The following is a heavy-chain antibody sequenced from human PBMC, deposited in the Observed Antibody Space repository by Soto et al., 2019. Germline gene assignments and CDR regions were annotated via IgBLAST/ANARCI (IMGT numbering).Heavy chain of an antibody. CDR2: IYHSGNT. CDR1: GGSISRSNW. Sequence: QVQLQESGPGLVKPSGTLSVTCAVSGGSISRSNWWSWVRQPPGKGLEWIGEIYHSGNTNYNPSLKSLVTISVDKSNNQFSLNLTSVTAADTAVYYCTRVLAALGNRWYFDLWGRGTLVSVSS. J-gene: IGHJ2*01. V-gene: IGHV4-4*02. D-gene: IGHD6-13*01. CDR3: TRVLAALGNRWYFDL.